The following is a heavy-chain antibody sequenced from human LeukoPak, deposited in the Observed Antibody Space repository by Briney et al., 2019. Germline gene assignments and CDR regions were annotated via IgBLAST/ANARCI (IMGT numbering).Heavy chain of an antibody. CDR1: GFTFSSYA. Sequence: GGSLRLSCAASGFTFSSYAMSWVRQAPGKGLEWVSAISGSGGSTYYADSVKGRFTISSDNSKNTLYLQMNSLRAEDTAVYYCAKDRVVVAARGNWFDPWGQGTLVTVSS. V-gene: IGHV3-23*01. D-gene: IGHD2-15*01. J-gene: IGHJ5*02. CDR3: AKDRVVVAARGNWFDP. CDR2: ISGSGGST.